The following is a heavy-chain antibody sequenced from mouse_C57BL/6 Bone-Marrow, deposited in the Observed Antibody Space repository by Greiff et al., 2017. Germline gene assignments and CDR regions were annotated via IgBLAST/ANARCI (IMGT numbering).Heavy chain of an antibody. CDR2: IYPGSGST. Sequence: VQLQQPGAELVKPGASVKMSCKASGYTFTSYWITWVKQRPGQGLEWIGDIYPGSGSTNYNEKLKSKATLTVDTSSSTAYMQLSSLTSEDSAVYYCAKRFYYYCSKDYWGQGTTLTVSS. D-gene: IGHD1-1*01. V-gene: IGHV1-55*01. J-gene: IGHJ2*01. CDR3: AKRFYYYCSKDY. CDR1: GYTFTSYW.